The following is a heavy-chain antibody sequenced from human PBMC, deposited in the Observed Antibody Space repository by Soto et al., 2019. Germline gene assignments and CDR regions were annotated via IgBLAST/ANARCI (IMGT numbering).Heavy chain of an antibody. CDR2: IWYDGRNT. Sequence: QVQLVESGGGVVQPGRSLRLSCVASGFTFGSYGMHWVRQAPGKGLEWLAGIWYDGRNTHYADSVKGRFTISRDNSKNTLDLQMNSLRAEDTAVYHCARDDCSSPSCFGYWGQGTLVTVSS. J-gene: IGHJ4*02. CDR3: ARDDCSSPSCFGY. D-gene: IGHD2-2*01. V-gene: IGHV3-33*01. CDR1: GFTFGSYG.